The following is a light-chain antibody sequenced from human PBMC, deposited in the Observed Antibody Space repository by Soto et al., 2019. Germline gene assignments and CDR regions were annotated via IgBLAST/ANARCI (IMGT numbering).Light chain of an antibody. CDR2: GAS. CDR3: QQYHKWPPFT. CDR1: QTVSNN. Sequence: EIVMTQSPATLSMSPGERVSISCRASQTVSNNLAWYQQKPGQAPRLLIYGASTRAIGVAARFSGSGSGTEFTLTITSLQSEGFAVYYCQQYHKWPPFTFGGGTVVEIK. J-gene: IGKJ4*01. V-gene: IGKV3-15*01.